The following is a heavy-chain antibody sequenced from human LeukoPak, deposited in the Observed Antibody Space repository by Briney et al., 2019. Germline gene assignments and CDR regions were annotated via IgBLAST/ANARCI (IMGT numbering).Heavy chain of an antibody. CDR2: ISSSGSTI. D-gene: IGHD3-16*02. CDR3: GLGELSQTPIDY. Sequence: GGSLRLSCAASGFTFSDYYMSWIRQAPGKGLEWVSYISSSGSTIYYADSVKGRFTISRDNAKNSLYLQMNSLRAEDTAVYYCGLGELSQTPIDYWGQGTLVTVSS. J-gene: IGHJ4*02. V-gene: IGHV3-11*04. CDR1: GFTFSDYY.